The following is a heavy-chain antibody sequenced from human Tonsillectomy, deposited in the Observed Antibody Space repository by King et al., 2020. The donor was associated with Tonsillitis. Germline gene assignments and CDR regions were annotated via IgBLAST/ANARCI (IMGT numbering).Heavy chain of an antibody. Sequence: VQLVESGGGVVQPGRSLRLSCAASGFTFSSYAMHWVRQAPGKGLEWVAVMSYDGRNQYYADSVKGRFTISRDNSKNTLSLQMNSLRAEDTAVYYCATDQEDIVVVPAASSYFDSWGQGTLVTVSS. CDR1: GFTFSSYA. CDR2: MSYDGRNQ. D-gene: IGHD2-2*01. J-gene: IGHJ4*02. CDR3: ATDQEDIVVVPAASSYFDS. V-gene: IGHV3-30-3*01.